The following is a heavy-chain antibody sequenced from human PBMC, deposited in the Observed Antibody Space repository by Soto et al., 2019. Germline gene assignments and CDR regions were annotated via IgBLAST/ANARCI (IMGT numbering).Heavy chain of an antibody. V-gene: IGHV4-34*01. D-gene: IGHD6-6*01. CDR2: ISQSGST. CDR3: ARAPKVSGSSQTRPDF. Sequence: SETLCLTCSIYSGSFSGFYWSWIRQPPGRRLEWIGEISQSGSTNYNPSLKSRVSISVDTSKNQFSLNLTSVTAADTAVYYCARAPKVSGSSQTRPDFWGQGALVTVSS. CDR1: SGSFSGFY. J-gene: IGHJ4*02.